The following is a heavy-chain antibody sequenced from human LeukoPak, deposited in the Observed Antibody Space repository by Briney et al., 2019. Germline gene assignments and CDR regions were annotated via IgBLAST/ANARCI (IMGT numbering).Heavy chain of an antibody. D-gene: IGHD3-10*01. V-gene: IGHV3-30*18. CDR3: AKIVGFVRGGDHAFDI. Sequence: GGSLRLSCAASGFTFSSYGMHWVRQAPGKGLEWVAVISYDGSNKYYADSVKGRFTISRDNSKNTLYLQMNSLRAEDTAVYYCAKIVGFVRGGDHAFDIWGQGTVVTVSS. J-gene: IGHJ3*02. CDR2: ISYDGSNK. CDR1: GFTFSSYG.